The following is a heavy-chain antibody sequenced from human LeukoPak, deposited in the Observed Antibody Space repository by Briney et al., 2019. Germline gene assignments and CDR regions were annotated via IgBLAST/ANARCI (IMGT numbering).Heavy chain of an antibody. Sequence: SGGSLRLSCAASGFTFSSYEMNWVRQAPGKGLEWVSYISSSGSTIYYADSVKGRFTISRDKSKNTLYLQMNSLRAEDTAVYYCAKDRRRDDILTGSFSDWGQGTLVTVSS. CDR3: AKDRRRDDILTGSFSD. V-gene: IGHV3-48*03. J-gene: IGHJ4*02. D-gene: IGHD3-9*01. CDR1: GFTFSSYE. CDR2: ISSSGSTI.